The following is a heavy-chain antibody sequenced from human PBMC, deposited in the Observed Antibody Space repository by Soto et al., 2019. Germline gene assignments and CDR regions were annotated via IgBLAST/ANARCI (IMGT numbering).Heavy chain of an antibody. V-gene: IGHV3-53*01. J-gene: IGHJ4*02. D-gene: IGHD2-21*01. Sequence: AGGSLRLSCAASGFTVNANYMNWVRQAPGKVLEWVSVIYSGGGTYYSDSVKGRFTISRDNSKNTVYLQMNILRAEDTAGYYCARAQLQQSPIDCWGQGTLVTVSS. CDR3: ARAQLQQSPIDC. CDR1: GFTVNANY. CDR2: IYSGGGT.